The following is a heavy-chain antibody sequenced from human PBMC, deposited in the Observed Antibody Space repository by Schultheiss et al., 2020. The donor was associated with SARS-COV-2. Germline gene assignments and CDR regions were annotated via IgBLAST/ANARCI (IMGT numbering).Heavy chain of an antibody. CDR2: IYSGGST. D-gene: IGHD3-22*01. Sequence: GESLKISCAASGFTFSSYGMHWVRQAPGKGLEWVSVIYSGGSTYYADSVKGRFTISRDNSKNTLYLQMNSLRAEDTAVYYCARAWHDSSGYYYVSYFQHWGQGTLVTVSS. CDR1: GFTFSSYG. J-gene: IGHJ1*01. CDR3: ARAWHDSSGYYYVSYFQH. V-gene: IGHV3-NL1*01.